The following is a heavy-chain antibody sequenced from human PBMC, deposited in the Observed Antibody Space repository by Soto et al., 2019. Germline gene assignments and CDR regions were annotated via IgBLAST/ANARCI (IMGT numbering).Heavy chain of an antibody. CDR2: MNPNSGNT. D-gene: IGHD6-25*01. V-gene: IGHV1-8*01. Sequence: ASVKVSCKASGYTFTSYDINWVRQATGQGLEWMGWMNPNSGNTGYAQKFQGRVTMTRNTSISTAYMELRSLRSEDTAVYYWGRLRIAAADTGFDPWGQETLVTVSS. CDR1: GYTFTSYD. J-gene: IGHJ5*02. CDR3: GRLRIAAADTGFDP.